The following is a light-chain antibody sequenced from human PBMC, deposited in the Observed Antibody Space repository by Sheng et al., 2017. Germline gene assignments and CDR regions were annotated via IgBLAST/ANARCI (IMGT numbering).Light chain of an antibody. CDR3: QQYDKWPLN. V-gene: IGKV3-20*01. CDR1: QRVSSNY. Sequence: IVLTQSPGTLSLSPGERATLSCRASQRVSSNYLAWYQQKPGQAPRLLIYDASKRATGIPDRFSGSGSGTDFTLTISRLEPEDFAVYYCQQYDKWPLNFGGGTKVEIK. J-gene: IGKJ4*01. CDR2: DAS.